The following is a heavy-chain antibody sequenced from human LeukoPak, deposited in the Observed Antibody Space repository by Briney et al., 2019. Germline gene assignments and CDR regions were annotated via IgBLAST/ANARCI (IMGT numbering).Heavy chain of an antibody. CDR3: AKDLFNLYYYGSGSYYYGMDV. J-gene: IGHJ6*02. CDR2: ISPDSTFI. D-gene: IGHD3-10*01. CDR1: GFTFSSDG. V-gene: IGHV3-21*04. Sequence: GGSLRLSCAGSGFTFSSDGMNWVRQAPGKGLEWVSSISPDSTFIPQADSVKGRFTISRDNAKNSLYLQMNSLRAEDTALYYCAKDLFNLYYYGSGSYYYGMDVWGQGTTVTVSS.